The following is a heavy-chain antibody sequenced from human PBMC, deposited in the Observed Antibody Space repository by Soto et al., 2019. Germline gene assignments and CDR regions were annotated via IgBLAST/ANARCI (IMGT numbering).Heavy chain of an antibody. D-gene: IGHD5-18*01. CDR2: ISYDGSNR. CDR3: AKDRMVRSYYYGMDV. Sequence: QVHLVESGGGVVQPGGSLRLSCAASGDSGFSFSSYGIHWVRQAPGKGLEWVSVISYDGSNRHLADSVKGRFAVSRDDAMHTVYLQMTALRPEDTAVYYCAKDRMVRSYYYGMDVWGQGTTVTVSS. CDR1: GDSGFSFSSYG. V-gene: IGHV3-30*18. J-gene: IGHJ6*02.